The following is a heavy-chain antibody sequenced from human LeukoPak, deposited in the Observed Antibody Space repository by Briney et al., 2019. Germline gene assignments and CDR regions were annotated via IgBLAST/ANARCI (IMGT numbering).Heavy chain of an antibody. CDR3: ASNPGNYYDSSGPRPGGAFDI. V-gene: IGHV3-30-3*01. D-gene: IGHD3-22*01. Sequence: PGGSLRLSCAASGFTFSSYAMHWVRQAPGKGLEWVAVISYDGSNKYYADSVKGRFTISRDNSKNTLYLQMNSLRAEDTAVYYCASNPGNYYDSSGPRPGGAFDIWGQGTMVTVSS. J-gene: IGHJ3*02. CDR2: ISYDGSNK. CDR1: GFTFSSYA.